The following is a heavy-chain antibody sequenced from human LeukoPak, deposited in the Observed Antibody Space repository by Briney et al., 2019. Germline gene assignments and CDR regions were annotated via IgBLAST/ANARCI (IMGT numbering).Heavy chain of an antibody. CDR2: INPSGGST. V-gene: IGHV1-46*01. Sequence: ASVKVSCKASGYTFTKYGITWVRQAPGQGLEWMGIINPSGGSTSYAQKFQGRVTMTRDTSTSTVYMELSSLRSEDTAVYYCVSFDGRGDYWGQGTLVTVSS. J-gene: IGHJ4*02. CDR1: GYTFTKYG. CDR3: VSFDGRGDY. D-gene: IGHD3-9*01.